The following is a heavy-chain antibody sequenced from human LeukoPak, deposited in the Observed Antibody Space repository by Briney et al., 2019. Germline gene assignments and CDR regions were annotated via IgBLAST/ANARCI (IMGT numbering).Heavy chain of an antibody. CDR1: GSTFSSYA. CDR3: AKGGRGVGSWYYLDY. CDR2: ISGIDGRT. Sequence: GGSLRLSCTASGSTFSSYAMNWVPQARGKGLEGVSSISGIDGRTNYADPAKGRFSTSRDNTTNMAYSQMNSLRVADTAAYYCAKGGRGVGSWYYLDYWGQGALVTVSS. D-gene: IGHD3-10*01. V-gene: IGHV3-23*01. J-gene: IGHJ4*02.